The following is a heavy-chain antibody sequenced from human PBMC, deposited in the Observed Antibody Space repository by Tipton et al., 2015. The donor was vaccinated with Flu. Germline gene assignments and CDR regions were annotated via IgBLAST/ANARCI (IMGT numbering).Heavy chain of an antibody. CDR3: ARALYSTGWIWEF. V-gene: IGHV4-39*07. Sequence: TLSLTCSVSGDPIRSSSYYWGWIRQPPHKGLEWVGSISDSGGAYYSPSLKSRVTISVDTSKNQFSLKLSSVTAADTGVYYCARALYSTGWIWEFWGQGTLVTVSS. CDR2: ISDSGGA. J-gene: IGHJ4*02. D-gene: IGHD6-19*01. CDR1: GDPIRSSSYY.